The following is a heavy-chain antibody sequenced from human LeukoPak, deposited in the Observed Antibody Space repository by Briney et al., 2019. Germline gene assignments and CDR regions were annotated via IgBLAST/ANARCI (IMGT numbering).Heavy chain of an antibody. CDR2: IKKDGGQK. Sequence: QPGGSLRLSCAASGFTFSNHWMSWVRQAPGKGLEWVATIKKDGGQKDYVDSVKGRFTVSRDSARTSLYLQMNSQTAEDTGVYFCARGGYFRPYDYWGQGTLVTVSS. J-gene: IGHJ4*01. CDR1: GFTFSNHW. CDR3: ARGGYFRPYDY. V-gene: IGHV3-7*01. D-gene: IGHD5-12*01.